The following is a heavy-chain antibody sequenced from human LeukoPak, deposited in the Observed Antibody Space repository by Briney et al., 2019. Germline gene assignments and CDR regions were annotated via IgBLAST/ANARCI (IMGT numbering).Heavy chain of an antibody. Sequence: GASVKVPCKSSGFTFTNDGIHWVRQASGQRLEWMGWINTGNSNTKYSQKFQGRVTITRDTSASTVYMELSSLRSEDTAVYYCAREGLSVVVAAGTTTYYYYGMDVWGKGTTVTVSS. J-gene: IGHJ6*04. CDR3: AREGLSVVVAAGTTTYYYYGMDV. CDR2: INTGNSNT. CDR1: GFTFTNDG. V-gene: IGHV1-3*04. D-gene: IGHD2-15*01.